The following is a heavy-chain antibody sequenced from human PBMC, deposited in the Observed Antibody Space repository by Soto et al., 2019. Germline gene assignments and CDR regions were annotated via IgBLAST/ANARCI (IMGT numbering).Heavy chain of an antibody. CDR1: GNTFTSYD. J-gene: IGHJ4*02. D-gene: IGHD2-2*01. CDR3: ARCDLGYCSNFDY. CDR2: MNPNSGNT. V-gene: IGHV1-8*01. Sequence: AASVKVSCEASGNTFTSYDINWVRQATGQGLEWMGWMNPNSGNTGYAQKFQGRVTMTRNTSISTAYMELSSLRSEDTAVYYCARCDLGYCSNFDYWGQGTLVTVSS.